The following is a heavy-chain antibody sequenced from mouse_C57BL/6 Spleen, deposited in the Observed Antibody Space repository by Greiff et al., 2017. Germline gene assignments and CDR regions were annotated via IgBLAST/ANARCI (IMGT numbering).Heavy chain of an antibody. CDR3: TQFSYYYGSSYLPWFAY. J-gene: IGHJ3*01. V-gene: IGHV6-3*01. Sequence: DVQLQESGGGLVQPGGSMKLSCVASGFTFSNYWMNWVRQSPEKGLEWVAQIRLKSDNYATHYAESGKGRFTISRDDSKSSVYLQMNNLRAEDTGIYYCTQFSYYYGSSYLPWFAYWGQGTLVTVSA. CDR1: GFTFSNYW. CDR2: IRLKSDNYAT. D-gene: IGHD1-1*01.